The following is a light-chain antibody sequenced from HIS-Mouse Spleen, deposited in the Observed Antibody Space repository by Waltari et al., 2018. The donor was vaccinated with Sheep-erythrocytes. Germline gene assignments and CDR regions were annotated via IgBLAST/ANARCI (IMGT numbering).Light chain of an antibody. CDR3: CSYAGSSTFDVV. V-gene: IGLV2-23*03. CDR1: SSDVGSYNL. Sequence: QSALTQPASVSGSPGQSITISCTGTSSDVGSYNLVSWYQQHPGKAPQLIIYEGSKRPSGVSNRFSGSKSGNTASLTISGLQAEDEADYYCCSYAGSSTFDVVFGGGTKLTVL. CDR2: EGS. J-gene: IGLJ2*01.